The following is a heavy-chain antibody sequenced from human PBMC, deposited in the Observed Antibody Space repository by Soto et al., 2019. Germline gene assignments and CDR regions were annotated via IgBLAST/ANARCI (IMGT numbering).Heavy chain of an antibody. D-gene: IGHD1-26*01. V-gene: IGHV3-23*01. CDR2: ISGSGNRT. J-gene: IGHJ6*02. Sequence: EVQLLESGGGLVQPGGSLRLSCAASGFTLSSYAMSWVRQAPGKGLEWVSAISGSGNRTFHADSVKGRFTISRDNAKNALYLKMNRLRVEDTAVYYCAKEVTSGSYSHYYYGLDVWGQGTMVTVSS. CDR3: AKEVTSGSYSHYYYGLDV. CDR1: GFTLSSYA.